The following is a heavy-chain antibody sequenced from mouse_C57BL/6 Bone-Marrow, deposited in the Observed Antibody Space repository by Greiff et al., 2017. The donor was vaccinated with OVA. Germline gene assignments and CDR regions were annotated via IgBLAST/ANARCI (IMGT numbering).Heavy chain of an antibody. CDR2: LWSGGST. CDR1: GFSLTSYG. Sequence: VQLQQSGPGLVQPSQSLSITCTVSGFSLTSYGVHWVRQSPGKGLEWLGVLWSGGSTDYNAAFISRLSISKDNSKSQVFFKMNSLQADDTAIYYCARIYYYGSDAMDYWGQGTSVTVSS. J-gene: IGHJ4*01. V-gene: IGHV2-2*01. D-gene: IGHD1-1*01. CDR3: ARIYYYGSDAMDY.